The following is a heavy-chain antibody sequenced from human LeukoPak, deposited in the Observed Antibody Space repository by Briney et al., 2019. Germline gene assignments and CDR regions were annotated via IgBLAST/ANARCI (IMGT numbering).Heavy chain of an antibody. CDR3: ARARTLHNWFDP. V-gene: IGHV1-18*01. D-gene: IGHD1-14*01. CDR1: GYTFTSYG. Sequence: ASVKVSCKASGYTFTSYGISWVRQAPGQGLEWMGWISTYNGNPNYAQNLRDRVTMTTDTPTTTAYMELSSLTSDDAAMYYCARARTLHNWFDPWGQGTLVTVSS. CDR2: ISTYNGNP. J-gene: IGHJ5*02.